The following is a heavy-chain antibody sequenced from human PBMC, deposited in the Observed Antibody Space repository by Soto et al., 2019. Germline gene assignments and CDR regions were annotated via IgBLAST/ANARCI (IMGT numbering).Heavy chain of an antibody. J-gene: IGHJ4*02. CDR2: INPYHGNT. V-gene: IGHV1-18*01. CDR3: ARDTAMALPDA. CDR1: GYTFTSYA. D-gene: IGHD5-18*01. Sequence: QVQLVQSGTEVKKPGASVKVSCKASGYTFTSYAISWVRPAHGQGLEWMGWINPYHGNTNYAQKLQGRVTMTTDTSTSTAYLARRSLRSDDTAVYYWARDTAMALPDAWGQGTLVTVSS.